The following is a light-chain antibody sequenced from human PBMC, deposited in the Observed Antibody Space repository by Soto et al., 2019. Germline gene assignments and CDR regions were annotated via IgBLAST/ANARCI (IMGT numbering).Light chain of an antibody. V-gene: IGLV2-14*01. CDR2: DVS. CDR1: SSDVGGYNY. Sequence: QSALTQPASVSGSPGQSITISCTGTSSDVGGYNYVYWYQQQPGKAPKLMIYDVSNRPSGVSNRFSGSKSGNTASLTISGLQAEDEAHYYCISYTSSSTLVVFGGGTKLTVL. J-gene: IGLJ2*01. CDR3: ISYTSSSTLVV.